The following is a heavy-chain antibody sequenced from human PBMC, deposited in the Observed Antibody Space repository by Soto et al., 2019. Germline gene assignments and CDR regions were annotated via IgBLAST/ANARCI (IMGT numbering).Heavy chain of an antibody. V-gene: IGHV1-69*02. CDR2: IIPILGIA. CDR3: ARGSYYDIRGDYYGMDV. CDR1: GGTFSSYT. D-gene: IGHD3-9*01. Sequence: QVQLVQSGAEVKKPGSSVKVSCKASGGTFSSYTISWVRQAPGQGLEWMGRIIPILGIANYAQKFQGRVTITADNSTSTADMELSSLRSEDTAVYYCARGSYYDIRGDYYGMDVWGQGTTVTVSS. J-gene: IGHJ6*02.